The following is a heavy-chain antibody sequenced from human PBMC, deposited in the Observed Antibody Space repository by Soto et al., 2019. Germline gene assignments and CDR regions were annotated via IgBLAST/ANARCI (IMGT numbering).Heavy chain of an antibody. CDR3: AREGGGSWN. J-gene: IGHJ4*02. CDR1: GGSFSGYY. Sequence: QVQLQQWGAGLLKPSETLSLTCALYGGSFSGYYWSWIRQPPGKGLEWIGEINHSGSTNYNPSLKSRVTISVDTSKNQFSLKLSSVTAADTAVYYCAREGGGSWNWGQGTLVTVSS. V-gene: IGHV4-34*01. CDR2: INHSGST. D-gene: IGHD2-15*01.